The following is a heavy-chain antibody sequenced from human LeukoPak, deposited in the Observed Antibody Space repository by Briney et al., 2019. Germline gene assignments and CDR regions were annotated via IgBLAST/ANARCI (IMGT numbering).Heavy chain of an antibody. D-gene: IGHD1-26*01. CDR1: GGSITTYF. CDR2: IYYTGNT. Sequence: SETLSLTCTVSGGSITTYFWSWIRQPPGKGLECIGYIYYTGNTNYSPSLRNRVTISVDTSKNQFSLKLNSVTAADTALYFCAGARVGAYGFAFDSWGQGTLVTVSS. J-gene: IGHJ4*02. CDR3: AGARVGAYGFAFDS. V-gene: IGHV4-59*01.